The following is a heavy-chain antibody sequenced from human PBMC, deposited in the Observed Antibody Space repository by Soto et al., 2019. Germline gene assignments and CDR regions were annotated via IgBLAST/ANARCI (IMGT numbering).Heavy chain of an antibody. CDR2: IHHTGST. CDR1: GGSFSGYY. CDR3: ARVTGRYYYGMDV. J-gene: IGHJ6*02. V-gene: IGHV4-34*01. Sequence: QVQLQQWGAGLLKPSETLSLTCAVYGGSFSGYYWSWIRQPPRKGLEWIGEIHHTGSTNYNPSLKGRVTISVDTCKNQFSLKLSSVTAADTAVYYCARVTGRYYYGMDVWGQGTTVTVSS.